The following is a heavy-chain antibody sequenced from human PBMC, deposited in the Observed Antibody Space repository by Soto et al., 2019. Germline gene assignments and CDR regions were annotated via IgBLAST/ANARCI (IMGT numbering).Heavy chain of an antibody. CDR1: GGSISSYY. J-gene: IGHJ4*02. V-gene: IGHV4-59*01. CDR3: ARGLVGYSYGYYFDY. Sequence: ETLSLTCTVSGGSISSYYWSWIRQPPGKGLEWIGYIYYSGSTNYNPSLKSRVTISVDTSKNQFSLKLSSVTAADTAVYYCARGLVGYSYGYYFDYWGQGTLVTVSS. D-gene: IGHD5-18*01. CDR2: IYYSGST.